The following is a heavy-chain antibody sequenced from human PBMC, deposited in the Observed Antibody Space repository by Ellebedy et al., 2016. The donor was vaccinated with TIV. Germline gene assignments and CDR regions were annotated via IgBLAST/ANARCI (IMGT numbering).Heavy chain of an antibody. J-gene: IGHJ6*02. D-gene: IGHD1-1*01. Sequence: MPGGSLRLSCSVSGDSIGSSYWNWIRQAPGKGLEWIGHIHYSGSTSYNPSLKSRVTISVDTATNQFFLNMTSLTAADTAVFYCARGYSEPFVFHFYSYPDVMDVWGQGTAITVSS. CDR3: ARGYSEPFVFHFYSYPDVMDV. CDR2: IHYSGST. CDR1: GDSIGSSY. V-gene: IGHV4-59*01.